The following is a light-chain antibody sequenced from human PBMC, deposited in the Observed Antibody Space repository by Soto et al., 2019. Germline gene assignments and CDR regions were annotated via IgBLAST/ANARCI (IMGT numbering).Light chain of an antibody. CDR1: QSVSNW. Sequence: QRTLCPATVSVSLRDRVTTTVRASQSVSNWLAWYQQKRGKAPELLIYDASILNTGVPSRFSGSGSGTEFTLTISSLQPDDFATYYCQQYNSYSAFGQGSKVDIK. J-gene: IGKJ1*01. V-gene: IGKV1-5*01. CDR2: DAS. CDR3: QQYNSYSA.